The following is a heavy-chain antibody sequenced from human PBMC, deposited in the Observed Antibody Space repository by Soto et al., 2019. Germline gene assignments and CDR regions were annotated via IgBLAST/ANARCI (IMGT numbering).Heavy chain of an antibody. CDR2: ISAYNGNT. CDR3: ARPGGYSYGYGDNWFDP. CDR1: GYTFTSYG. V-gene: IGHV1-18*01. D-gene: IGHD5-18*01. J-gene: IGHJ5*02. Sequence: ASVKVSCKACGYTFTSYGISWVRQAPGQGLEWMGWISAYNGNTNYAQKLQGRVTMTTDTSTSTAYMELRSLRSDDTAVYYCARPGGYSYGYGDNWFDPWGQGTLVTVSS.